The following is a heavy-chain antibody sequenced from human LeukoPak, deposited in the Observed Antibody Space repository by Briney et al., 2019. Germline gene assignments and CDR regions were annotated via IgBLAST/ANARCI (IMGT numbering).Heavy chain of an antibody. V-gene: IGHV7-4-1*02. Sequence: GASVKVSCKASGYTFTSYAMNWVRQAPGQGLEWMGWINTNTGNPTYAQGFTGRFVFSLDTSVSTAYLQISSLKAEDTAVYYCAIDSIAAAVVHDAFDIWGQGTMVTVSS. J-gene: IGHJ3*02. CDR3: AIDSIAAAVVHDAFDI. D-gene: IGHD6-13*01. CDR2: INTNTGNP. CDR1: GYTFTSYA.